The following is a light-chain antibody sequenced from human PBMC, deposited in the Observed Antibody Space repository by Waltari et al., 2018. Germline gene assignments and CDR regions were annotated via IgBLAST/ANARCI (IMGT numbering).Light chain of an antibody. J-gene: IGKJ4*01. Sequence: DIVLTQTPLSSPVTVGQPASIYCTSSQSLVHSDGNNHLNWLHQRPGQPPRLLIYKISQRLYGFPDRFSGSGAGKDFTLKISRVEAEDVGVYYCMQARQFPLTFGGGTKVEIK. CDR3: MQARQFPLT. CDR2: KIS. V-gene: IGKV2-24*01. CDR1: QSLVHSDGNNH.